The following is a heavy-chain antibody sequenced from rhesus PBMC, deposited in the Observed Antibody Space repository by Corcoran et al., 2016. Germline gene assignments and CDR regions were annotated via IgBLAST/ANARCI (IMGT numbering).Heavy chain of an antibody. V-gene: IGHV1S2*01. CDR1: GYTFTDYY. J-gene: IGHJ3*01. CDR3: ARDKEYCSGIYCGDAFDF. Sequence: QVPLVQSGAEVKKPGSSVKVSCKASGYTFTDYYMHWVRQAPRQGLEWMGGINPYNGNTKYAQKFQGRVNMTRDTSTSTAYMELSSLRSEDTAVYYCARDKEYCSGIYCGDAFDFWGQGLRVTVSS. D-gene: IGHD2-27*01. CDR2: INPYNGNT.